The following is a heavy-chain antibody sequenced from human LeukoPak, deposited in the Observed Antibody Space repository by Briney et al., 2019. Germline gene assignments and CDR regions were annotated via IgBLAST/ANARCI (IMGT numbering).Heavy chain of an antibody. V-gene: IGHV3-7*01. D-gene: IGHD3/OR15-3a*01. CDR1: GFTFNNYL. J-gene: IGHJ4*02. CDR3: SRDIGTGRPHDF. Sequence: GGSLRLSCAGSGFTFNNYLMTSVRQPPGQGLEWVANLNQWGNDKYYADSVRGRFTISRDNARDSLYLQMNNLRVEDTGLYFCSRDIGTGRPHDFWGLGTLVTVS. CDR2: LNQWGNDK.